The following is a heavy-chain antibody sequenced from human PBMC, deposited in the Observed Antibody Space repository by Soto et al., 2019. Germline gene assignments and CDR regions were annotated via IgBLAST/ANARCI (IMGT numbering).Heavy chain of an antibody. V-gene: IGHV3-33*01. J-gene: IGHJ4*02. CDR1: GSIFRGYG. CDR2: IRFDGSNI. CDR3: ARDGVGATAFWGYLDY. Sequence: QVQLVESGGGVVQPGRSLRLSCAASGSIFRGYGMHWVRQAPGKGLEWVAVIRFDGSNINYVDSVMGRFTISRDNSKNTLYLEMNSLRVEDTAVYYCARDGVGATAFWGYLDYWGQGTLVTVSS. D-gene: IGHD2-15*01.